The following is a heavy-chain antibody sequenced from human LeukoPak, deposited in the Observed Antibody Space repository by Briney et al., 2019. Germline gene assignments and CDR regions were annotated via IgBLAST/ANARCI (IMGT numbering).Heavy chain of an antibody. Sequence: PSETLSLTCTVSGGSISNYYWSWIRQPPGKGLEWIGYIYYSGSTNYNPSLKSRVTISVDTSKNQFSLKLSSVTAADTAVYYCARRGGYGAFDIWGQGTMVTVSS. V-gene: IGHV4-59*08. J-gene: IGHJ3*02. CDR1: GGSISNYY. D-gene: IGHD5-12*01. CDR3: ARRGGYGAFDI. CDR2: IYYSGST.